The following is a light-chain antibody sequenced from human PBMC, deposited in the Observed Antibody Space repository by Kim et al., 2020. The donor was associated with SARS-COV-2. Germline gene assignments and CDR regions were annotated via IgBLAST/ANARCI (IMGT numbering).Light chain of an antibody. CDR1: NLGGKS. V-gene: IGLV3-21*04. CDR2: YDA. Sequence: APGKTARIRWGGTNLGGKSVNWYQQRPGQAPVLVIYYDADRPSGIPERFSGSNSGNTATLTISGVEAGDEADYYCQVWDTSTEHILFGGGTQLTVL. J-gene: IGLJ2*01. CDR3: QVWDTSTEHIL.